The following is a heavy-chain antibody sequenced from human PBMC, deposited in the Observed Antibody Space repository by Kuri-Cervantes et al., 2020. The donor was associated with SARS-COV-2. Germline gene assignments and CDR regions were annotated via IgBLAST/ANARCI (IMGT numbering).Heavy chain of an antibody. Sequence: GESLKISCAASGFTFSSYWMSWVRQAPGKGLEWVANIKQDGSEKYYVDSVKGRFTISRDNAKNSLYLQMDSLRAEDTAVYYCAKKGIGYGSTLGYFDLWGRGTLVTGYS. CDR2: IKQDGSEK. CDR1: GFTFSSYW. J-gene: IGHJ2*01. V-gene: IGHV3-7*01. CDR3: AKKGIGYGSTLGYFDL. D-gene: IGHD3-10*01.